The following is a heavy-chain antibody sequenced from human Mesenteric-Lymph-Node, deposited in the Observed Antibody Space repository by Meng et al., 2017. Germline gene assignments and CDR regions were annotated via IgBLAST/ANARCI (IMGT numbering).Heavy chain of an antibody. Sequence: QVKLQDSGPGLVKPSPPPSLTCTAAGGSVSSGGYYWTWSRQHPGKGLEWFGHIYYSGSTFYNPSLKRRVIISIDTSKNQFSLNLRSVTAADTAVYYCARVSSGWDYFDYWGQGTLVTVSS. CDR2: IYYSGST. V-gene: IGHV4-31*03. D-gene: IGHD6-19*01. CDR3: ARVSSGWDYFDY. CDR1: GGSVSSGGYY. J-gene: IGHJ4*02.